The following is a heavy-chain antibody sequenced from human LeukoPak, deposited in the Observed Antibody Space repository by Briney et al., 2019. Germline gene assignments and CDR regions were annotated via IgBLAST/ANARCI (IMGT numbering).Heavy chain of an antibody. J-gene: IGHJ4*02. V-gene: IGHV1-2*02. CDR3: AREGGGGWKEFDY. Sequence: ASVKVSCKASGYTFTGYYMHWVRQAPGQGLEWMGWINPNSGGTNYAQKFQGRVTMTRDTSISTAYMELSRLRSDDTAVYYCAREGGGGWKEFDYWGKGPLVTVSS. D-gene: IGHD6-19*01. CDR1: GYTFTGYY. CDR2: INPNSGGT.